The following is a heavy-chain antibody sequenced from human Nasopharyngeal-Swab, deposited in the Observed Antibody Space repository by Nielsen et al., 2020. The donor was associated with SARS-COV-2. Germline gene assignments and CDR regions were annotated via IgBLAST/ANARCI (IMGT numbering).Heavy chain of an antibody. CDR2: IHYSGST. J-gene: IGHJ4*02. CDR3: ARHTTTIFGVVIIPGFDY. D-gene: IGHD3-3*01. Sequence: WIRQPPGKGLEWIGSIHYSGSTYYNPSLKSRVTISVDTSKNQFSLKLSSVTAADTAVYYCARHTTTIFGVVIIPGFDYWGQGTLVTVSS. V-gene: IGHV4-39*01.